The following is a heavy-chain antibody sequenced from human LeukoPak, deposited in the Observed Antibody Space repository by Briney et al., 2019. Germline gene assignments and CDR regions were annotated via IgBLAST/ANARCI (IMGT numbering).Heavy chain of an antibody. CDR3: ARDRVGATDYFDY. J-gene: IGHJ4*02. CDR2: ISYDGSNK. D-gene: IGHD1-26*01. CDR1: GFTFSSYA. V-gene: IGHV3-30-3*01. Sequence: GGSLRLSCAASGFTFSSYAMHWVRQAPGKGLEWVAVISYDGSNKYYADSVKGRFTISRDNSKSTLYLQMNSLRAEDTAVYYCARDRVGATDYFDYWGQGTLVTVSS.